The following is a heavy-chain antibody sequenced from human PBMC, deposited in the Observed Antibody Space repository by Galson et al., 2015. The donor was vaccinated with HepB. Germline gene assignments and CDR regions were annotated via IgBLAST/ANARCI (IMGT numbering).Heavy chain of an antibody. V-gene: IGHV3-30*04. CDR2: ISYDGSNK. Sequence: SLRLSCAASGFTFSSYAMHWVRQAPGKGLEWVAVISYDGSNKYYADSVKGRFTISRDNSKNTLYLQMNSLRAEDTAVYYCARDSPDGSGSYLSYWGQGTLVTVSS. D-gene: IGHD3-10*01. CDR1: GFTFSSYA. J-gene: IGHJ4*02. CDR3: ARDSPDGSGSYLSY.